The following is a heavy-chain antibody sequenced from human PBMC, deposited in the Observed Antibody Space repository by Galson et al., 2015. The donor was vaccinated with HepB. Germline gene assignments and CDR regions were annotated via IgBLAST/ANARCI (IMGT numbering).Heavy chain of an antibody. CDR3: ARDFRHCSGKTCNSDNWFDP. V-gene: IGHV3-33*01. Sequence: SLRLSCAASGFRFSRFGMHWVRQTPGKGLEWVAAVGSDGNYKVYANSVKGRFTISRDDSKNTLYLQMNSLRAEDTAVYYCARDFRHCSGKTCNSDNWFDPWGQGTLVTVSS. CDR2: VGSDGNYK. CDR1: GFRFSRFG. J-gene: IGHJ5*02. D-gene: IGHD2-15*01.